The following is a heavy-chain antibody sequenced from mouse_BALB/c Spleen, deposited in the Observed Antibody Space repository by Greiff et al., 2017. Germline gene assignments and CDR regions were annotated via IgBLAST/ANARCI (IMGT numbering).Heavy chain of an antibody. J-gene: IGHJ4*01. CDR1: GFTFSSFG. Sequence: EVKVVESGGGLVQPGGSRKLSCAASGFTFSSFGMHWVRQAPEKGLEWVAYISSGSSTIYYADTVKGRFTISRDNPKNTLFLQMTSLRSEDTAMYYCARLYYAMDYWGQGTSVTVSS. CDR3: ARLYYAMDY. CDR2: ISSGSSTI. V-gene: IGHV5-17*02.